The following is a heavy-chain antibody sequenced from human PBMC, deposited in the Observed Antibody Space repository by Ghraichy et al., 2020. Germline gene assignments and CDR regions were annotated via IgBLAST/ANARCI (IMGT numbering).Heavy chain of an antibody. CDR1: GFTFSSYA. D-gene: IGHD6-19*01. CDR3: AKDQTSGIAVAPDY. V-gene: IGHV3-23*01. J-gene: IGHJ4*02. CDR2: ISGSGGST. Sequence: LSLTCAASGFTFSSYAMTWVRQAPGKGLEWVSAISGSGGSTYYADSVKGRFTISRDNSKSTLYLQMNSLRAEDTAVYYCAKDQTSGIAVAPDYWGQGTLVTVSS.